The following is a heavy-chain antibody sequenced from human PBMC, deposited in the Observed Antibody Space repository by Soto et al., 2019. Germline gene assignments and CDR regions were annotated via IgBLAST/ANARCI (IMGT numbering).Heavy chain of an antibody. CDR2: FDPEDGET. Sequence: ASVKVSCKVSGYTLTELSMHWVRQAPGKGLEWMGGFDPEDGETIYAQKFQGRVTMTEDTSTDTAYMELSSLRSEDTAVYYCAKLTIFGASLDYWGQGPLVTVSS. V-gene: IGHV1-24*01. CDR1: GYTLTELS. CDR3: AKLTIFGASLDY. D-gene: IGHD3-3*01. J-gene: IGHJ4*02.